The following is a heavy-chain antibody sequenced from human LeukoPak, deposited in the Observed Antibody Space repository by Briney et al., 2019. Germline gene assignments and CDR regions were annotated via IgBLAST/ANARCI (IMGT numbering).Heavy chain of an antibody. CDR1: RGTFSSYA. V-gene: IGHV1-69*05. J-gene: IGHJ4*02. CDR2: IIPIFGTA. Sequence: ASVKVSCKASRGTFSSYAISWARQAPGQGLEWMGRIIPIFGTANYAQKFQGRVTITTDESTSTAYMELSSLRSEDTAVYYCARVADTAMEYYFDYWGQGTLVTVSS. D-gene: IGHD5-18*01. CDR3: ARVADTAMEYYFDY.